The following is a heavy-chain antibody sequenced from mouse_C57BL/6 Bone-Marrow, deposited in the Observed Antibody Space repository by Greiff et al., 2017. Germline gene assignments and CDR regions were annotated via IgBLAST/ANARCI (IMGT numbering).Heavy chain of an antibody. CDR2: IYPGDGDT. J-gene: IGHJ3*01. Sequence: QVQLQQSGAELVKPGASVKISCKASGYAFSSYWMNWVKQGPGKGLEWIGQIYPGDGDTNYNGKFKGKATLTADKSSSTAYMQRSSLTSEDSAVYFCARGAPFYYGNPFAYWGQGTLVTVSA. D-gene: IGHD2-1*01. CDR3: ARGAPFYYGNPFAY. V-gene: IGHV1-80*01. CDR1: GYAFSSYW.